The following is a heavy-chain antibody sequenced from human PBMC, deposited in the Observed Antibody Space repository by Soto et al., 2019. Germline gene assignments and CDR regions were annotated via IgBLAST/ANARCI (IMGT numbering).Heavy chain of an antibody. CDR3: ASTDSGYSYGADYYYYGMDV. CDR2: IYPGDSDT. Sequence: GESLKISCKGSGYSFTSYWIGWVRQMPGKGLEWVGIIYPGDSDTRYSPSFQGQVTISADKSISTAYLQWSSLKASDTAMYYCASTDSGYSYGADYYYYGMDVWGQGTTVTVSS. V-gene: IGHV5-51*01. CDR1: GYSFTSYW. D-gene: IGHD5-18*01. J-gene: IGHJ6*02.